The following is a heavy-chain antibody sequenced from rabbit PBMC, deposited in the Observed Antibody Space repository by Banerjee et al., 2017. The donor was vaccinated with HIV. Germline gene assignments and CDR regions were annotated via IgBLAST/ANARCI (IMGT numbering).Heavy chain of an antibody. Sequence: QQQLEESGGDLVKPGASLTLTCTASGFDFSSNAMCRVRQAPGKGLEWIACIYTGSWGSPYYASWAEGRFTISKTSSTTATLQMTSLTAADTATYFCARAGDYDYTYGYAGYPMWGQGTLVTVS. D-gene: IGHD6-1*01. CDR3: ARAGDYDYTYGYAGYPM. V-gene: IGHV1S45*01. CDR1: GFDFSSNA. CDR2: IYTGSWGSP. J-gene: IGHJ4*01.